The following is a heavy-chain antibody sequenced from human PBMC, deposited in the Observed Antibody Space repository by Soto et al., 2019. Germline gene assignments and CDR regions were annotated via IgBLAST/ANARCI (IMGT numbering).Heavy chain of an antibody. CDR1: GFTFSSYS. CDR3: ATLPPRIVVTILPIPS. Sequence: GGSLRLSCAASGFTFSSYSMNWVRQAPGKGLEWVSSISSSSSYIYYADSVKGRFTISRDNAKNSLYLQMNSLRAADTAVYYCATLPPRIVVTILPIPSWGQGTQVTVSS. V-gene: IGHV3-21*04. J-gene: IGHJ4*02. D-gene: IGHD2-21*01. CDR2: ISSSSSYI.